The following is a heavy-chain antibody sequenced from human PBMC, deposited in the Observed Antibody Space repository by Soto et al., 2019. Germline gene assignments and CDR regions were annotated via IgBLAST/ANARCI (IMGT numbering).Heavy chain of an antibody. V-gene: IGHV3-66*01. CDR3: ARSLGVRGVMAFHY. J-gene: IGHJ4*02. CDR1: GFTVSSNY. CDR2: IYSGGST. D-gene: IGHD3-10*01. Sequence: TGGSLRLSCAASGFTVSSNYMSWVRQATGKGLEWVSVIYSGGSTYYADSVKGRFTISRDNSKNTLYLQMNSLRAEDTAVYYCARSLGVRGVMAFHYWGQGTLVTVSS.